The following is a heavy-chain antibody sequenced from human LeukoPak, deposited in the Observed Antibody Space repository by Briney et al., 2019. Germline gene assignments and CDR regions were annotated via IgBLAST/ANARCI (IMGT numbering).Heavy chain of an antibody. CDR2: MNPNSGNT. D-gene: IGHD3-16*01. Sequence: GASVKVSCKASGYTFTSYDINWVRQATGQGLEWMGWMNPNSGNTGYAQKFQGRVTMTRNTSISTAYMELSSLRSEDTAVYYCARGGELLGDNWFDPWGQGTLVPVSS. CDR3: ARGGELLGDNWFDP. CDR1: GYTFTSYD. J-gene: IGHJ5*02. V-gene: IGHV1-8*01.